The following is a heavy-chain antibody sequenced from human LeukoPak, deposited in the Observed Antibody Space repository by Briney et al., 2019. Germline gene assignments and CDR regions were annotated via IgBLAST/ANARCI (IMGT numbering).Heavy chain of an antibody. J-gene: IGHJ3*02. CDR1: GFTFSSYG. CDR3: ARDVIVLPAAMYDI. D-gene: IGHD2-2*01. Sequence: PGGSLRLSCATSGFTFSSYGMHWVRQAPGKGLEWVAFIRYDGSNKYYADSVKGRFTISRDNSKNTLYLQMNSLRAEDTAVYYCARDVIVLPAAMYDIWGQGTMVTVSS. V-gene: IGHV3-30*02. CDR2: IRYDGSNK.